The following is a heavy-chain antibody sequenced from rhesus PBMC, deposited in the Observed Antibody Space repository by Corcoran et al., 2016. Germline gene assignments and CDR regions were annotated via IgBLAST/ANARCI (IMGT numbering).Heavy chain of an antibody. J-gene: IGHJ4*01. CDR2: IYGSGSST. V-gene: IGHV4S11*01. CDR1: GGSISSNY. Sequence: QVQLQESGPGLVKPLETLSLTCAVSGGSISSNYWSWFRPPPGKGLEWIGYIYGSGSSTNYNPSLKSRVTLSVDTSKNQFSLKLSSVTAADTAVYYCARVEYGTSYDYWGQGVLVTVSS. CDR3: ARVEYGTSYDY. D-gene: IGHD4-29*01.